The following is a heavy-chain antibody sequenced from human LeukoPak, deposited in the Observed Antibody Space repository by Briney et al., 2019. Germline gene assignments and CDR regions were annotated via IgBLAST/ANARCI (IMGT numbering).Heavy chain of an antibody. CDR2: VDPEDGET. CDR1: GYTFPDYY. Sequence: AAVKVSCKVSGYTFPDYYMHWVHQAPGKGLEWMGLVDPEDGETIYAEKFQGRVTITADTSTDTAYMELSSLRSEDTAVYYSATSRGYYYYMDVWGKGTTVTVSS. V-gene: IGHV1-69-2*01. CDR3: ATSRGYYYYMDV. J-gene: IGHJ6*03.